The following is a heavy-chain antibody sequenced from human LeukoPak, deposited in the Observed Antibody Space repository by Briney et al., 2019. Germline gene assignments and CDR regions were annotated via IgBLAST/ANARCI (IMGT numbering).Heavy chain of an antibody. V-gene: IGHV3-23*01. CDR1: GFTLSSYA. CDR2: ISGSGGST. CDR3: AKEVDYCGGDCYSGFDY. D-gene: IGHD2-21*01. J-gene: IGHJ4*02. Sequence: GGSLRLSCAASGFTLSSYAMSWVRQAPGKGLEWVSAISGSGGSTYYADSVKGRFTISRDNSKNTLYLQMNSLRAEDTAVYYCAKEVDYCGGDCYSGFDYWGQGTLVTVSS.